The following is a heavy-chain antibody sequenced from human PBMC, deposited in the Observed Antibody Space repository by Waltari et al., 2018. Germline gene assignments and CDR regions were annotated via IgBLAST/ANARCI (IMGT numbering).Heavy chain of an antibody. CDR2: IHSAAGT. V-gene: IGHV3-53*01. CDR3: ASRLT. CDR1: GFSVGSDF. J-gene: IGHJ5*02. Sequence: EVQLVDSGGGLIQPGGSLRLSCEASGFSVGSDFMVGALQAPGKGLECVSMIHSAAGTFYADSVKGRFTISTDNSKNTLHLQMNSLRAEDTARYYCASRLTWGQGTLVTVSS.